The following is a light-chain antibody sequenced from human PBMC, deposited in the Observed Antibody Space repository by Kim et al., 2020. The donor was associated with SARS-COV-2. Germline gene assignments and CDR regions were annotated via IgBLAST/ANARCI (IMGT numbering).Light chain of an antibody. CDR3: HQRENSVWT. V-gene: IGKV3-20*01. J-gene: IGKJ1*01. Sequence: EIVLTQSPGTLSLFPGERATLSCRASQSVSDTYLAWYQQRPGQTPRLLIYGATSRATGIPDRFSGRGSGTDFTLTISRLEPEDFAVYYCHQRENSVWTFGQGTKVDIK. CDR2: GAT. CDR1: QSVSDTY.